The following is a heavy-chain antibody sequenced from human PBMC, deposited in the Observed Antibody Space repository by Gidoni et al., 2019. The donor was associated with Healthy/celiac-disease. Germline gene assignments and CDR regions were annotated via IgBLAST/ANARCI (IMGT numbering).Heavy chain of an antibody. CDR3: ARAGYYYYGMDV. CDR1: GFTFSSYS. V-gene: IGHV3-21*01. CDR2: ISSSSSYM. J-gene: IGHJ6*02. Sequence: EVQLVESGGGLVKPGGSLRLSCAASGFTFSSYSMNWVRQAPGKGLEWVSSISSSSSYMYYADSVKGRFTISRDNAKNSLYLQMNSLRAEDTAVYYCARAGYYYYGMDVWGQGTTVTVSS.